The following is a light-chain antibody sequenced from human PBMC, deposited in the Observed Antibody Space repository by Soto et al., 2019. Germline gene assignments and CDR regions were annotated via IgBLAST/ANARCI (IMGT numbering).Light chain of an antibody. J-gene: IGKJ5*01. CDR2: DAS. V-gene: IGKV3-11*01. CDR3: QQRSNWFT. Sequence: EIVLTQSPATLSLSPGERATLSCRASPSVSSYLAWYQQKPGQAPRLLIYDASIWATGIPARFSGSGSGTDFTLTISSLETEDFAVYYCQQRSNWFTFGQGTRLEIK. CDR1: PSVSSY.